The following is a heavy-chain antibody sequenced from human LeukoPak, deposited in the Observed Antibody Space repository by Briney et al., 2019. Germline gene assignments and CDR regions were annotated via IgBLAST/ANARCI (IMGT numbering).Heavy chain of an antibody. V-gene: IGHV4-31*03. CDR1: GSSISSGAYY. D-gene: IGHD1-14*01. CDR2: IYYSGRT. Sequence: ASQTPSLTCTVSGSSISSGAYYWSWIRQHPGKGLEWIGYIYYSGRTYYNPSLKSRVTISVDTSNNQFSLKLSSVSAADTAVYYCARIRPETYYFDFWGQGTLVTVSS. CDR3: ARIRPETYYFDF. J-gene: IGHJ4*02.